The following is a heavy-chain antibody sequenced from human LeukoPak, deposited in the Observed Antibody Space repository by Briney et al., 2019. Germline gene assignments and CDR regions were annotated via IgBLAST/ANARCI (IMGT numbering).Heavy chain of an antibody. V-gene: IGHV3-30*02. Sequence: PGGSLRLSCAASGFTFSSYGMHWVRQAPGKGLEWVAFIQFDGNNKYYADSVKGRFTISRDNSRNTLFLQMNSLRAEDTAVYYCARFAVHRRIAVNGQFGLDYWGRGTLVTVSS. CDR1: GFTFSSYG. CDR2: IQFDGNNK. D-gene: IGHD6-19*01. J-gene: IGHJ4*02. CDR3: ARFAVHRRIAVNGQFGLDY.